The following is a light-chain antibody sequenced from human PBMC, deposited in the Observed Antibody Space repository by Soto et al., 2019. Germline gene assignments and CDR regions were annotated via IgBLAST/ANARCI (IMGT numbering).Light chain of an antibody. J-gene: IGKJ1*01. Sequence: DVVMTQSPLPLPVTLGQPSSISCRSIQSFVYSDGNTCFNWLQQRPGQAPRRLIYKVSNRDSGVPDRFTGSGSGTEFTLKISRVEAEDVGVYDCMQGTQWPPTFGQGTKVDI. CDR3: MQGTQWPPT. V-gene: IGKV2-30*01. CDR1: QSFVYSDGNTC. CDR2: KVS.